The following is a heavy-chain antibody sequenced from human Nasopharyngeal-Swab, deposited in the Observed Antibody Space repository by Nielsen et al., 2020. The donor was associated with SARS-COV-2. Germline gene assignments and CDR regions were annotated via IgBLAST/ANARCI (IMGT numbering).Heavy chain of an antibody. D-gene: IGHD4/OR15-4a*01. CDR1: GFTFSSYA. CDR3: AKDGGLTTFPYYYYYGMDV. CDR2: ISGSGGST. Sequence: GESLKISCAASGFTFSSYAMSWVRQAPGKGLEWVSGISGSGGSTDYTDSVKGRFTISRDNSKNTLYLQMNSLRAEDTAVYYCAKDGGLTTFPYYYYYGMDVWGQGTTVTVSS. V-gene: IGHV3-23*01. J-gene: IGHJ6*02.